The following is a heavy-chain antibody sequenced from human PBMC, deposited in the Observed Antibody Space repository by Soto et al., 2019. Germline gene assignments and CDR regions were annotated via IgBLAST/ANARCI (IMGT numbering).Heavy chain of an antibody. CDR1: GFTFSSYG. J-gene: IGHJ4*02. Sequence: HPGGSLRLSCAASGFTFSSYGMHWVRQAPGKGLEWVAIIWYDGGNKFYGDSVKGRFTISRDNSKNTVYLHMNSLRAEDTAVYYFARDRTFGGGLFVYWGQGTLVTVSS. CDR2: IWYDGGNK. V-gene: IGHV3-33*01. D-gene: IGHD2-21*01. CDR3: ARDRTFGGGLFVY.